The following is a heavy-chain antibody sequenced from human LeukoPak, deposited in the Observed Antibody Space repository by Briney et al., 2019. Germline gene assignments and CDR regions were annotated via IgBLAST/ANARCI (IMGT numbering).Heavy chain of an antibody. CDR3: TTDLRS. Sequence: GGSLRLSCVGSGXTFSHAWMXWVXQAPGXGLDWVGRIKSQTDGGTAVYAAPVKGRFTISRDDSKNTLYLQMNSLRVEXTALYYCTTDLRSWGQGILVTVSS. J-gene: IGHJ5*02. CDR2: IKSQTDGGTA. V-gene: IGHV3-15*05. CDR1: GXTFSHAW.